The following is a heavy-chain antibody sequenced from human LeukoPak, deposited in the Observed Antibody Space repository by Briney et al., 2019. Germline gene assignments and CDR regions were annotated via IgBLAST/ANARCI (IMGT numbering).Heavy chain of an antibody. Sequence: SETLSLTCAVYGGSFSGYYWSWIRQPPGKGLEWIGEINHSGSTNYNPSLKSRVTISVDTSKNQFSLKLSTVTAADTAVYYCARSKAYDYVWGSYRGNFDYWGQGTLVTVSS. V-gene: IGHV4-34*01. CDR2: INHSGST. D-gene: IGHD3-16*02. CDR3: ARSKAYDYVWGSYRGNFDY. J-gene: IGHJ4*02. CDR1: GGSFSGYY.